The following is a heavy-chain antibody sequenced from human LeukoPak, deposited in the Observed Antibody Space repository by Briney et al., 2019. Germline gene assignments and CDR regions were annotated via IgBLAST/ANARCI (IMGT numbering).Heavy chain of an antibody. D-gene: IGHD3-10*01. Sequence: GGSLRLSCAASGFTFSSYWMSWVRQAPGKGLEWVANIKQDGSEKYYVDSVKGRFTISRDNAKNSLYMQMNRLRAEAPAVYYCAATYYYGSGSGGGFDYWGQGTLVTVSS. J-gene: IGHJ4*02. CDR3: AATYYYGSGSGGGFDY. CDR2: IKQDGSEK. CDR1: GFTFSSYW. V-gene: IGHV3-7*01.